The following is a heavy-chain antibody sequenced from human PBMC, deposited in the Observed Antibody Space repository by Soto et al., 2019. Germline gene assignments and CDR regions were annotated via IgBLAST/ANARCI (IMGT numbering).Heavy chain of an antibody. CDR3: ARDHSSSLVIGLGGY. V-gene: IGHV1-8*01. CDR1: GDGFMRYD. D-gene: IGHD6-13*01. CDR2: MNPNSGYT. J-gene: IGHJ4*02. Sequence: GTSVKLSCEACGDGFMRYDINCVRQAPRQGLEWIGWMNPNSGYTGYAQKFRGRVTLTRNTAISTAYMELSSLRSDDTAVYYCARDHSSSLVIGLGGYWGQGTLVTVSS.